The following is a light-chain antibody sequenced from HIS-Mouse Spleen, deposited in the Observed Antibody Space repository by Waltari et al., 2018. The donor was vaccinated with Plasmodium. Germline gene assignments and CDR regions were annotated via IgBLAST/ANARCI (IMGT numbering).Light chain of an antibody. CDR3: QQYNNWSFT. J-gene: IGKJ3*01. V-gene: IGKV3-15*01. CDR1: QGVSSN. Sequence: EIVMTQSPATLSVSPGERATLSCRASQGVSSNLAWYQQKPGKAPRLLIYGASTRATGIPARVSGSGSGTEFTLTISSLQSEDFAVYYCQQYNNWSFTFGPGTKVDIK. CDR2: GAS.